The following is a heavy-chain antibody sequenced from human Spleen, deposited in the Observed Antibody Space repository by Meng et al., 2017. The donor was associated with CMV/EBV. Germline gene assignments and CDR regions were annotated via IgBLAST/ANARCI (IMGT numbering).Heavy chain of an antibody. CDR1: GFTFSSYS. CDR3: AKPPRNYNSNWYTYSFAY. D-gene: IGHD1-7*01. CDR2: ISTSGDNT. V-gene: IGHV3-23*01. Sequence: GESLKISCAASGFTFSSYSMNWVRQPLGKGLEWVSAISTSGDNTNYVDSVKGRFTISRDNSKNTLFLQMNSLRAEDTAVYYCAKPPRNYNSNWYTYSFAYWGQGTLVTVSS. J-gene: IGHJ4*02.